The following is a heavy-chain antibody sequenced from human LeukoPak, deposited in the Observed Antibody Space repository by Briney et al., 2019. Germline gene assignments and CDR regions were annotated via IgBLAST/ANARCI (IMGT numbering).Heavy chain of an antibody. CDR2: IYSSGRT. CDR1: GDSISSGSYY. J-gene: IGHJ4*02. Sequence: SETLSLTCTVSGDSISSGSYYWSWIRQPAGEGLEWIGRIYSSGRTHYSPSLKSRVTISLDTSKNHFSLRLSSVTAADTAVYYCARDREVGATGYYFDYWGQGTLVTVSS. V-gene: IGHV4-61*02. CDR3: ARDREVGATGYYFDY. D-gene: IGHD1-26*01.